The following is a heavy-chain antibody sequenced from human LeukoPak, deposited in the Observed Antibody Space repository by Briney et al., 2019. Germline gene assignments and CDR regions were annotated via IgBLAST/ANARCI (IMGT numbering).Heavy chain of an antibody. J-gene: IGHJ4*02. Sequence: ASVKVSCKASGGTFSSYAISWVRQAPGQGLEWMGGIIPIFGTANYAQKFQGRVTITADKSTSTAYMELSSLRSEDTAVYYCAREPRFLEWSRNIYWGQGTLVTVSS. CDR1: GGTFSSYA. D-gene: IGHD3-3*01. CDR2: IIPIFGTA. CDR3: AREPRFLEWSRNIY. V-gene: IGHV1-69*06.